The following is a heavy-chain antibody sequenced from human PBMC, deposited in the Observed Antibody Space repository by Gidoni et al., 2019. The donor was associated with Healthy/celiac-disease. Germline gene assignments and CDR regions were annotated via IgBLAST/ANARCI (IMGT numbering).Heavy chain of an antibody. CDR2: ISHDGSNK. Sequence: QVQLVESGGGVVQPGRSLRLSCAASGFTFSSYAMQWVRQAPGKGLEWVAVISHDGSNKYYADSVKGRFTISRDNSKNTLYLQMNSLRAEDTAVYYCARARSHRPVGALDYWGQGTLVTVSS. J-gene: IGHJ4*02. D-gene: IGHD1-26*01. CDR3: ARARSHRPVGALDY. V-gene: IGHV3-30-3*01. CDR1: GFTFSSYA.